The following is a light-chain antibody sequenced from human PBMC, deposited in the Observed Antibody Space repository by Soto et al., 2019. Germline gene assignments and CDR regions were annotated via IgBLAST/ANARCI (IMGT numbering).Light chain of an antibody. CDR2: EVS. Sequence: QSALTQPASVSGSPGQSITISCTGTSSDVGGYNSVSWYQQHPAKAPKLMIYEVSNRPSGVSNRCSGSTSGNTASLTISGLQAEDEADYYCSSSTSSSTYVFGTGTKVTVL. CDR1: SSDVGGYNS. J-gene: IGLJ1*01. CDR3: SSSTSSSTYV. V-gene: IGLV2-14*01.